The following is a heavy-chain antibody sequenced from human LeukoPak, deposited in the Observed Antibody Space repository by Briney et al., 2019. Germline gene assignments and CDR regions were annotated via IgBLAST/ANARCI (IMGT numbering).Heavy chain of an antibody. Sequence: PGGSLRLSCAASGFTFSSYSMNWVRQAPGKGLEWVSSITSSSYIYYADSVKGRFTISRDNAKNSLYLQVNSLRAEDTAVYYCARYRVGYDSSGYYYEHYYYMDVWGKGTTVTISS. D-gene: IGHD3-22*01. CDR1: GFTFSSYS. CDR3: ARYRVGYDSSGYYYEHYYYMDV. J-gene: IGHJ6*03. V-gene: IGHV3-21*01. CDR2: ITSSSYI.